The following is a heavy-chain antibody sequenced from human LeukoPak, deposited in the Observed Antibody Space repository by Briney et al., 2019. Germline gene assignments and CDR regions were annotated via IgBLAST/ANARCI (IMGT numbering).Heavy chain of an antibody. D-gene: IGHD3-3*01. V-gene: IGHV4-59*08. CDR2: IYYSGST. CDR3: ASTIFGVVTHRSYYYYSMDV. J-gene: IGHJ6*02. CDR1: GGSISSYY. Sequence: SETLSLTCTVSGGSISSYYWSWIRQPPGKGLEWIGYIYYSGSTNYNPSLKSRVTISVDTSKNQFSLKLSSVTAADTAVYYCASTIFGVVTHRSYYYYSMDVWGQGTTVTVSS.